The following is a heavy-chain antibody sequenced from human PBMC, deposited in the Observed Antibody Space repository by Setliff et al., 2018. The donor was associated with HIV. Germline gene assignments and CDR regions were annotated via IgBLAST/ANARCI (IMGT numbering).Heavy chain of an antibody. CDR2: VHPTGST. Sequence: PSETLSLTCSVSGDSMSPYYWSWIRQSADKGLEWIGRVHPTGSTIYNPSLRSRVTMSVDTSKSQFSLKLSSVTAADTAVYYCARYTSKVDWFDPWGQGTQVTVSS. CDR3: ARYTSKVDWFDP. J-gene: IGHJ5*02. CDR1: GDSMSPYY. V-gene: IGHV4-59*10.